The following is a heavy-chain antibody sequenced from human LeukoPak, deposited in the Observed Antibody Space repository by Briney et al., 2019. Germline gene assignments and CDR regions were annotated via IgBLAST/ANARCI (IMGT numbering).Heavy chain of an antibody. J-gene: IGHJ4*02. CDR2: INHSGST. V-gene: IGHV4-4*02. Sequence: SETLTLTCAVSGGSISSGSYSWSWIRQPPGKGLEWIGEINHSGSTNYNPSLKSRVTISVDTSKNQFSLKLSSVTAADTAVYYCAAIVGATTDDYWGQGTLVTVSS. CDR3: AAIVGATTDDY. D-gene: IGHD1-26*01. CDR1: GGSISSGSYS.